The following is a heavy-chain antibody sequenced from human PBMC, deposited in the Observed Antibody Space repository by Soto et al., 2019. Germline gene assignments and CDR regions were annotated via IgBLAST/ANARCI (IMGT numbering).Heavy chain of an antibody. CDR2: INPSGGST. J-gene: IGHJ5*02. D-gene: IGHD3-3*01. V-gene: IGHV1-46*01. CDR3: ARGSKLDGVAPVWFDP. CDR1: GYTFTSYY. Sequence: AFVKVSCKASGYTFTSYYMHCVRQAPGQGLEWMGIINPSGGSTSYAQKFQGRVTMTRDTSTSTVYMELSSLRSEDTAVYYCARGSKLDGVAPVWFDPWGQGTLVTVSS.